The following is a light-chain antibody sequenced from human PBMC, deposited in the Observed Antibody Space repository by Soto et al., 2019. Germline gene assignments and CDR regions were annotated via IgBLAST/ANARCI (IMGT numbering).Light chain of an antibody. CDR2: DVR. CDR1: SSDVGAYNY. Sequence: QSALAQPASVSGSPGQSITISCTGTSSDVGAYNYVSWYQQNPGKAPKLLIYDVRYRPSGVSNRFSCSKSGNTAYLIISGLQAEDEADYYCSSFTSRHTYVFGSGTKVTV. CDR3: SSFTSRHTYV. V-gene: IGLV2-14*01. J-gene: IGLJ1*01.